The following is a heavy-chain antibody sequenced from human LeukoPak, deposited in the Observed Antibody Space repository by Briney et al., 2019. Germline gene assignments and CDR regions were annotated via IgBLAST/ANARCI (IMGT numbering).Heavy chain of an antibody. Sequence: SETLSLTCTVSSGPISTYYWSWIRQPPGKGLEWIGYIYYSGSTKYNPSLKSRVTLSIDTSKNQFSLKLSSVTAADTAVYYCARDGYSGSDALWGQGILVTVSS. CDR1: SGPISTYY. J-gene: IGHJ4*02. D-gene: IGHD5-12*01. CDR2: IYYSGST. V-gene: IGHV4-59*01. CDR3: ARDGYSGSDAL.